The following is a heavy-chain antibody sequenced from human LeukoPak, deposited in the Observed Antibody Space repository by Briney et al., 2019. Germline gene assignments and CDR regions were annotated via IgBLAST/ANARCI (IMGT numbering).Heavy chain of an antibody. Sequence: SETLSLTCTVSGGSISSGAYYWGWIRQHPGKGLEYIGYIYYSGSTYYNPSLKSRVTISVDTSKNQFSLELSSVTAADTAVYYCVRENYFDYWGQGTLVTVSS. CDR3: VRENYFDY. J-gene: IGHJ4*02. CDR1: GGSISSGAYY. CDR2: IYYSGST. V-gene: IGHV4-31*03.